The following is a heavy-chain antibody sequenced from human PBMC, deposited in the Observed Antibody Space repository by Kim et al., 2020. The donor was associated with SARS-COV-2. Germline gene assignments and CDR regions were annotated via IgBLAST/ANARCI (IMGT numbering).Heavy chain of an antibody. D-gene: IGHD1-1*01. CDR3: ASDFFDQTYKKPFR. V-gene: IGHV3-48*03. Sequence: ADSVKGRFTNSRDNAKNLLYVQMNSLRAEDKAVYYCASDFFDQTYKKPFRWGHGTLVTVSS. J-gene: IGHJ4*01.